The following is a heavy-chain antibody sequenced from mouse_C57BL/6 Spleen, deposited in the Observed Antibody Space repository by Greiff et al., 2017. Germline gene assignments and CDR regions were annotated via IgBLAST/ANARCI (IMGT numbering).Heavy chain of an antibody. CDR2: ISSGGSYT. CDR3: ARQILRHYNAMDY. J-gene: IGHJ4*01. CDR1: GFTFSSYG. Sequence: EVQLVESGGDLVKPGGSLKLSCAASGFTFSSYGMSWVRQTPDKRLAWVATISSGGSYTYYPDSVKGRVTISRDNAKNTLYLQMSSLKSEDTAMYYCARQILRHYNAMDYWGQGTSVTVSS. D-gene: IGHD1-1*01. V-gene: IGHV5-6*01.